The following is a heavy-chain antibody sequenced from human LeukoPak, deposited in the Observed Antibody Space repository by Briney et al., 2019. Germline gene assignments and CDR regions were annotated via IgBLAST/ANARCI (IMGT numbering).Heavy chain of an antibody. D-gene: IGHD3-3*01. CDR1: GFTFSSYA. CDR2: VSGSGGST. CDR3: AKGGVRFLVDY. J-gene: IGHJ4*02. V-gene: IGHV3-23*01. Sequence: GGSLRLSCAASGFTFSSYAMSWVRQAPGKVLEWVSAVSGSGGSTYYADSVKGRFTISRDNSKNTLYLQMNSLRAEDTAVYYCAKGGVRFLVDYWGQGTLVNVSS.